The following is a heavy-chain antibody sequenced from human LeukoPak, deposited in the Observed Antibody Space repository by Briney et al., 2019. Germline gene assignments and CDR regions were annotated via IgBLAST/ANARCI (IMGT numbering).Heavy chain of an antibody. Sequence: GXXLRLSCAASGFIFSSYGMHWVRQAPGKGLEWVTFIRYDGSNKYYADSVKGRFTISRDNSKNTLYLQMNSLRTEDTAVYYCAKDSSGSSWYWDYWGQGTLVTVSS. CDR2: IRYDGSNK. CDR3: AKDSSGSSWYWDY. D-gene: IGHD6-13*01. CDR1: GFIFSSYG. V-gene: IGHV3-30*02. J-gene: IGHJ4*02.